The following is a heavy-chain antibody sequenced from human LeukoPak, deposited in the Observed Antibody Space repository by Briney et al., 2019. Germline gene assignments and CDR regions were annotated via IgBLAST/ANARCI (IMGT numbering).Heavy chain of an antibody. Sequence: GESLKISCKGSGYSFTSYWIGWVRQMPGKGLECMGIIFPGGSDTRYSPSFQGQVTISADKSNSTAYLQWSSLRASDTAMYYCARHGPGGSYYFDYWGQGTLVTVSS. CDR1: GYSFTSYW. D-gene: IGHD2-8*02. J-gene: IGHJ4*02. V-gene: IGHV5-51*01. CDR3: ARHGPGGSYYFDY. CDR2: IFPGGSDT.